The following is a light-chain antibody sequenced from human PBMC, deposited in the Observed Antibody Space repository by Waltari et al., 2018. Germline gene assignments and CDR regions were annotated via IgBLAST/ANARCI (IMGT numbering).Light chain of an antibody. CDR1: SGDVGDYNY. CDR3: CSRAGSSVV. V-gene: IGLV2-11*01. CDR2: DSS. J-gene: IGLJ2*01. Sequence: QSALTQPRSVSGSPGQSVTLSCTGTSGDVGDYNYVSWYQEQPGKAPRLTIYDSSERPSGVPDRFSASKSGNTASLTISGLQAEDEGSYHCCSRAGSSVVFGGGTKLTVL.